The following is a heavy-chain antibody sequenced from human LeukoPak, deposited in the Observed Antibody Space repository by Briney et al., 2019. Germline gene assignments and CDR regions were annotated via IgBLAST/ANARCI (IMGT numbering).Heavy chain of an antibody. D-gene: IGHD3-10*01. J-gene: IGHJ6*03. Sequence: GGSLRLSCAASGFTFSSYAMSWVRQAPGKGLECVSAISGSGGSTYYADSVKGRFTISRDNSKNTLYLQMNSLRAEDTAVYYCAKSEDNYYGSGSYFHYYYMDVWGKGTTVTVSS. CDR3: AKSEDNYYGSGSYFHYYYMDV. V-gene: IGHV3-23*01. CDR1: GFTFSSYA. CDR2: ISGSGGST.